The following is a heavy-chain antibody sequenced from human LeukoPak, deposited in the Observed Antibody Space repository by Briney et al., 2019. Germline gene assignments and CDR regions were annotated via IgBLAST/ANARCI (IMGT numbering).Heavy chain of an antibody. CDR3: ARDNGGYDFDY. V-gene: IGHV4-34*01. J-gene: IGHJ4*02. Sequence: SETLSLTCAVYGGSFSGYYWSWIRQPPGKGLEWIGEINHSGSTNYNPSLKSRVTMSVDTSKNQFSLKLSSVTAADTAVYYCARDNGGYDFDYWGQGTLVIVSS. D-gene: IGHD5-12*01. CDR2: INHSGST. CDR1: GGSFSGYY.